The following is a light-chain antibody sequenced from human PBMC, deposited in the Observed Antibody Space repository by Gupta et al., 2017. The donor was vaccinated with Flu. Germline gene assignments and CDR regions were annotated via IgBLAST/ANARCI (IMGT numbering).Light chain of an antibody. CDR3: SAYTGNTNNLVL. V-gene: IGLV2-8*01. CDR2: EVS. CDR1: SSDVGRYNY. J-gene: IGLJ2*01. Sequence: QSALTQPPSASGPPGQSVTISCTGTSSDVGRYNYVSWYQQHPGKVPKLMIYEVSKRPSGVPDRFSGSKSGSTASLTVSGLQAEDEADYFCSAYTGNTNNLVLFGGGTKLTVL.